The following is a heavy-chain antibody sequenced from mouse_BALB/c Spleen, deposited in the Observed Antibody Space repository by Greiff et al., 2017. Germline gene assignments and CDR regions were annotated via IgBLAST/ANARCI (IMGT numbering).Heavy chain of an antibody. D-gene: IGHD2-13*01. J-gene: IGHJ4*01. V-gene: IGHV1-87*01. CDR3: ARPGDYYAMDY. CDR1: GYTFTSYW. Sequence: QVQLKQSGAELARPGASVKLSCKASGYTFTSYWMQWVKQRPGQGLEWIGAIYPGDGDTRYTQKFKGKATLTADKSSSTAYMQLSSLASEDSAVYYCARPGDYYAMDYWGQGTSVTVSS. CDR2: IYPGDGDT.